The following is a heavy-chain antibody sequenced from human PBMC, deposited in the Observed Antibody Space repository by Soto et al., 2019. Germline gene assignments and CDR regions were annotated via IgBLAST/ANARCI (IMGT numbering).Heavy chain of an antibody. CDR1: GFTFSSYA. CDR2: ISYDGSNK. J-gene: IGHJ4*02. Sequence: GGSLRLSCAASGFTFSSYAMHWVRQAPGKGLEWVAVISYDGSNKYYADSVKGRFTISRDNSKNTLYLQMNSLRAEDTAVYYCARSRGAVAARFDYWGQGTLVTVSS. D-gene: IGHD6-19*01. V-gene: IGHV3-30-3*01. CDR3: ARSRGAVAARFDY.